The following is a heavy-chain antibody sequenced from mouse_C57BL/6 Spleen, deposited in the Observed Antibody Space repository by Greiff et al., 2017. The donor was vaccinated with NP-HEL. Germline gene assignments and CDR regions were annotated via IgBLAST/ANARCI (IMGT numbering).Heavy chain of an antibody. Sequence: QVQLKESGPELVKPGASVKISCKASGYAFSSSWMNWVKQRPGKGLEWIGRIYPGDGDTNYNGKFKGKATLTADKSSSTAYMQLSSLTSEDSAVYFCARWGGTPDYWGQGTTLTVSS. D-gene: IGHD4-1*01. J-gene: IGHJ2*01. V-gene: IGHV1-82*01. CDR1: GYAFSSSW. CDR2: IYPGDGDT. CDR3: ARWGGTPDY.